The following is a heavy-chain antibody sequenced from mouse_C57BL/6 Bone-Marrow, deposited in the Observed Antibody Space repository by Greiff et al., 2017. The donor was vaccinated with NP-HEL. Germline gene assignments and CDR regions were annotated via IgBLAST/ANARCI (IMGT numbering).Heavy chain of an antibody. Sequence: EVQLVESGGGLVQPKGSLKLSCAASGFSFNTYAMNWVRQAPGKGLEWVARIRSKSNNYATYYADSVKDRFTISRDDSESMLYLQMNNLKTEDTAMYYCVRPVTRYWYFDVWGTGTTVTVSS. CDR1: GFSFNTYA. CDR2: IRSKSNNYAT. D-gene: IGHD2-13*01. CDR3: VRPVTRYWYFDV. V-gene: IGHV10-1*01. J-gene: IGHJ1*03.